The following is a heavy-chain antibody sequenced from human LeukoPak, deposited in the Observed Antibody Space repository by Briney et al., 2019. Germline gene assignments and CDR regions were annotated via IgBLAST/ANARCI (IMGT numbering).Heavy chain of an antibody. J-gene: IGHJ4*02. CDR2: IYYSGST. Sequence: SETLSLTCAVYGGSFSGYYWSWIRQPPGKGLEWIGYIYYSGSTNYNPSLKSRVTISVDTSKNQFSLKLSSVTAADTAVYYCASGATVVTSDYWGQGSLVTVSS. D-gene: IGHD4-23*01. CDR3: ASGATVVTSDY. V-gene: IGHV4-59*01. CDR1: GGSFSGYY.